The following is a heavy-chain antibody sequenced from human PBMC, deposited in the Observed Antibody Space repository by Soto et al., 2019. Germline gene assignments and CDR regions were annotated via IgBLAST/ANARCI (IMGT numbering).Heavy chain of an antibody. CDR2: IYPIDSDT. CDR3: ARATAVATTRSWYFDL. CDR1: GYTLSKYW. J-gene: IGHJ2*01. D-gene: IGHD6-19*01. V-gene: IGHV5-51*01. Sequence: EVQLEQSGAEVKKPGEFLKISCKASGYTLSKYWIAWVRQMPGKGLDWMGVIYPIDSDTEYSPSFQGHVSISADKSISTAYLQWSSLKASDPAIYYCARATAVATTRSWYFDLWGRGTLVTVSS.